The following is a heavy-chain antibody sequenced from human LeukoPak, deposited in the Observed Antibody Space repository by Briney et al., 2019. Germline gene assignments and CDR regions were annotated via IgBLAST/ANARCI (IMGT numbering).Heavy chain of an antibody. CDR2: ISGSSDTT. CDR1: GFTFSSYA. D-gene: IGHD3-16*01. J-gene: IGHJ4*02. V-gene: IGHV3-23*01. Sequence: GGSLRLSCAASGFTFSSYAMSWVRQAPGKGLEWVSVISGSSDTTNYADSVKGRFIISRDNSKNTLYLQMNSLRAEDTAVYYCAKRIGGVNSFDHWGEGTLVTVSS. CDR3: AKRIGGVNSFDH.